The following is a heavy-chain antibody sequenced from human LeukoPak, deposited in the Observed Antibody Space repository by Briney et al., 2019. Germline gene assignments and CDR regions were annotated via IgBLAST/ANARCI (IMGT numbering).Heavy chain of an antibody. Sequence: GESLKISCKGSGYSFTTYYIGWVRQMPGKGLEWMGIMYPADSDIRYSPSFQGQVTISADKSITTAYLQWNSLKASDTAMYYCARSSSSFQEYWYFDLWGRGTLVTVSS. CDR2: MYPADSDI. CDR1: GYSFTTYY. V-gene: IGHV5-51*01. D-gene: IGHD6-6*01. J-gene: IGHJ2*01. CDR3: ARSSSSFQEYWYFDL.